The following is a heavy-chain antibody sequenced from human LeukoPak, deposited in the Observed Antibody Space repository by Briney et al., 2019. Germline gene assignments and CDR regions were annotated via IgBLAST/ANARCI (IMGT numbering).Heavy chain of an antibody. V-gene: IGHV1-3*01. Sequence: ASVKVSCKASGYTFTSYAMHWVRQAPGQRFEWMGWINAGNGNTKYSQKFQGRVTITRDTSASTAYMELSSLRSEDTAVYYCARDSRLRGYSGYGYWGQGTLVTVSS. CDR1: GYTFTSYA. CDR2: INAGNGNT. CDR3: ARDSRLRGYSGYGY. J-gene: IGHJ4*02. D-gene: IGHD5-12*01.